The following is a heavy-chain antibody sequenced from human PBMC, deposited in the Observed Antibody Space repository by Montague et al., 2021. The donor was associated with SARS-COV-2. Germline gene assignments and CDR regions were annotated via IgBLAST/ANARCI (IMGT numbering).Heavy chain of an antibody. CDR2: INHSGTT. J-gene: IGHJ4*02. Sequence: SETLSLTCAVYGGSFSGYYWTWIRQSPGKGLEWIAEINHSGTTNYNFNPSLGSRVTIPADTSKNQFSLKLRSVTAADTAVYYCARWDPQTLTLIGLRGKSASDYWGQGTLVTVSS. CDR3: ARWDPQTLTLIGLRGKSASDY. CDR1: GGSFSGYY. V-gene: IGHV4-34*01. D-gene: IGHD4-23*01.